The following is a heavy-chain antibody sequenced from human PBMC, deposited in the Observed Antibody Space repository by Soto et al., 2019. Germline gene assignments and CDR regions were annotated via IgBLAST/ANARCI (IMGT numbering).Heavy chain of an antibody. Sequence: ASVKVSCKASGYTFTSYGISWVRQAPGQGLEWMGWISAYNGNTNYAQKLQGRVTMTTDTSTSTAYMELRSLRSDDTAVYYCARDSPGLWFGELFTGYYYYGMDVWGQGTTVTVS. V-gene: IGHV1-18*01. D-gene: IGHD3-10*01. J-gene: IGHJ6*02. CDR2: ISAYNGNT. CDR3: ARDSPGLWFGELFTGYYYYGMDV. CDR1: GYTFTSYG.